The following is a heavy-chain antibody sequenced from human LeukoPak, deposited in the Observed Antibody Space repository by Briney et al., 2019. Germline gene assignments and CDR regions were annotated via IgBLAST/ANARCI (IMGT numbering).Heavy chain of an antibody. J-gene: IGHJ1*01. D-gene: IGHD5-12*01. CDR2: IIPIFGTA. CDR3: ARGSYDLTHFQH. CDR1: GGTFSSYA. Sequence: SVKVSCKASGGTFSSYAISWVRQAPGQGLEWMGGIIPIFGTANYAQKFQGRVTITADESTSTAYMELSSLRSEDTAVYYCARGSYDLTHFQHWGQGTLVTVSS. V-gene: IGHV1-69*01.